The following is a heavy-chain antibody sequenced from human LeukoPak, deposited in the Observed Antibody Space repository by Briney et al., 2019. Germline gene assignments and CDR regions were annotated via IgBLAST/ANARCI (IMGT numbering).Heavy chain of an antibody. CDR1: GFTFSSYW. CDR3: ARVSACGSGVYGMDV. Sequence: PGGSLRLSCAASGFTFSSYWMSWVRQAPGKGLEWVANIKQDGSEKYYVDSVMGRFTISRDNAKNSLYLQMNSLRAEDAAVYYCARVSACGSGVYGMDVWGKGTTVTVSS. V-gene: IGHV3-7*03. J-gene: IGHJ6*04. CDR2: IKQDGSEK. D-gene: IGHD3-10*01.